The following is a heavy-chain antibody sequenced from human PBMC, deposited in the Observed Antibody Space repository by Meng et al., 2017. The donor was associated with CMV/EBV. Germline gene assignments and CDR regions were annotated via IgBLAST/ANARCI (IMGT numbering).Heavy chain of an antibody. Sequence: GGSLRLSCAASGFTFSSYWMSWVRQAPGKGLEWVANIKQDGSEKYYVDSVKGRFTISRDDAKNSLYLQMNSLRAEDTAVYYCARDRGTHYYDSSGYYYEGADAFDIWGQGTMVTVSS. CDR2: IKQDGSEK. V-gene: IGHV3-7*01. J-gene: IGHJ3*02. D-gene: IGHD3-22*01. CDR1: GFTFSSYW. CDR3: ARDRGTHYYDSSGYYYEGADAFDI.